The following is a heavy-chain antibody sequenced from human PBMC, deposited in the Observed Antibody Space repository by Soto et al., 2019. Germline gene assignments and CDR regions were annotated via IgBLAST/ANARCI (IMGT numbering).Heavy chain of an antibody. D-gene: IGHD2-15*01. CDR3: ARRHSEHCSGGSCYFDY. CDR1: GGSFSGYY. J-gene: IGHJ4*02. CDR2: INHSGST. V-gene: IGHV4-34*01. Sequence: SETLSLTCAVYGGSFSGYYWSWIRQPPGKGLEWIGEINHSGSTNHNPSLKSRVTISVDTSKNQFSLKLSSVTAADTAVYYCARRHSEHCSGGSCYFDYWGQGTLVTVSS.